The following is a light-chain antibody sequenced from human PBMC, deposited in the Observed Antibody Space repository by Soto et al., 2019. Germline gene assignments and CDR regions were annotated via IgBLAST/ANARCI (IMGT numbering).Light chain of an antibody. CDR1: ESIRTY. Sequence: IGLTLSPAALTLSELEIATLSFRASESIRTYLAWYQQKPGQAPRLLIYGASTRATGIPARFSGSGSGTDFTLTLRSLEPEDFAIYYFPQACSLPVPFGPGTRPEIK. V-gene: IGKV3-11*01. CDR3: PQACSLPVP. CDR2: GAS. J-gene: IGKJ5*01.